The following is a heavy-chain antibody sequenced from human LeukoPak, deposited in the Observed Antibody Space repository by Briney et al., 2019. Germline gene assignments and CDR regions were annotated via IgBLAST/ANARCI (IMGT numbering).Heavy chain of an antibody. Sequence: GGSLRLSCAASGFTFSDYYMSWIRQAPGKGLEWISYIDNTGSYTYYADSVKGRFTVSRDNSKNTLYLQMDSLRAEDTAVYYCAKVGYYDSSGRSYWGQGTLVTVSS. CDR3: AKVGYYDSSGRSY. CDR1: GFTFSDYY. CDR2: IDNTGSYT. J-gene: IGHJ1*01. V-gene: IGHV3-11*01. D-gene: IGHD3-22*01.